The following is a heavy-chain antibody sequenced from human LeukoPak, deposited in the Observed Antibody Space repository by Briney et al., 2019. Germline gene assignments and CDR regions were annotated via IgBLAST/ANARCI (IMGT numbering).Heavy chain of an antibody. CDR1: GGSISSSNYY. CDR2: IYYSGST. CDR3: SAFTSLFDY. V-gene: IGHV4-39*07. Sequence: SETLSLTCSVSGGSISSSNYYWGWIRQPPGKGLEWIGNIYYSGSTYYNPSLKSRVNISVDTSKNQFSLKLSSVTAADTAVYYCSAFTSLFDYWGQGTLVTVSS. J-gene: IGHJ4*02.